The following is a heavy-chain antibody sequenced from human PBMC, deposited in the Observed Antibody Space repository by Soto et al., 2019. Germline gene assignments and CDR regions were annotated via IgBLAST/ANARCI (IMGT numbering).Heavy chain of an antibody. CDR2: IYYSGST. CDR1: GGSISSYY. V-gene: IGHV4-59*01. D-gene: IGHD2-2*01. J-gene: IGHJ6*02. CDR3: AGRYCSRTCSGMDV. Sequence: SETLSLTCTVSGGSISSYYWNWIRQPPGKGLEWIGYIYYSGSTNYNPSLKSRVTISVDTSKNQFSLKLSSVTAADTAVYYCAGRYCSRTCSGMDVCGQGTAVIVSS.